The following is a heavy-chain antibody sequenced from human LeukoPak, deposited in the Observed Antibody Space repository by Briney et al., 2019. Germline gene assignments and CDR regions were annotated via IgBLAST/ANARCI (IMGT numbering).Heavy chain of an antibody. CDR2: ISSNGGST. D-gene: IGHD3-22*01. J-gene: IGHJ4*02. Sequence: GGSLRLSCSASGFTFSSYAMHWVRQAPGKGLEYVSAISSNGGSTYYADSVRGRFTISRDNSKNTLYLQMSSLRAEDTAVYYCAKDHYYDSSGHFDYWGQGTLVTVSS. CDR1: GFTFSSYA. V-gene: IGHV3-64D*09. CDR3: AKDHYYDSSGHFDY.